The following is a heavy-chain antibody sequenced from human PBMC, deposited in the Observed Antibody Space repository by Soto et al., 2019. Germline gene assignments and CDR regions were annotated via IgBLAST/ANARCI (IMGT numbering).Heavy chain of an antibody. Sequence: SETLSLTCAVYGGSFSGYYWSWIRQPPGKGLEWIGEINHSGSTNYNPSLKSRVTISVDTSKNQFSLKLSSVTAADTAVYYCARGHLGTYDYIWGSYRYSSTAFDYWGQGTLVTVSS. J-gene: IGHJ4*02. CDR3: ARGHLGTYDYIWGSYRYSSTAFDY. D-gene: IGHD3-16*02. V-gene: IGHV4-34*01. CDR1: GGSFSGYY. CDR2: INHSGST.